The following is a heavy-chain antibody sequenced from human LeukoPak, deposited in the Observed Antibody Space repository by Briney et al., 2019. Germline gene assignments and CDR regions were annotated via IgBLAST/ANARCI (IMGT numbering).Heavy chain of an antibody. Sequence: GGSLRLSCAASGFTFSSYAMSWVRQAPGKGLEWVSAISGSGGSTYYADSVKGRFTISRDNSKNTLYLQMNSLRAEDTAVYYCAKSRPRVFLTITRHNRFDPWGQGTLVTVSS. V-gene: IGHV3-23*01. CDR2: ISGSGGST. CDR3: AKSRPRVFLTITRHNRFDP. D-gene: IGHD3-9*01. CDR1: GFTFSSYA. J-gene: IGHJ5*02.